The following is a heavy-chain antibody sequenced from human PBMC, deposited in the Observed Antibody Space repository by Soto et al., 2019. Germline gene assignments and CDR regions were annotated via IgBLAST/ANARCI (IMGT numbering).Heavy chain of an antibody. CDR1: GGTFSNYA. Sequence: QVQLVQSGTEVKKPGSSVKVSCKASGGTFSNYAISWVRQDPGQGIEGMGGIITVFGTPQYAQKFQGRVTITADPSTNTVYMELRSLRSYDAAMEYCAGGSFGVMITLDFWGQGTLVTVSS. CDR3: AGGSFGVMITLDF. J-gene: IGHJ4*02. V-gene: IGHV1-69*01. D-gene: IGHD3-3*01. CDR2: IITVFGTP.